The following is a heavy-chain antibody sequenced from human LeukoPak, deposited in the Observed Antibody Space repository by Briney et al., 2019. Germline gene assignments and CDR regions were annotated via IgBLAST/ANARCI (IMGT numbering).Heavy chain of an antibody. CDR2: ISGSGGNT. D-gene: IGHD6-6*01. Sequence: GGSLRLSCAASGFTFSSYAMNWVRQAPGKGLEWVSVISGSGGNTYYADSVKGQFTISRDNSKNTLYLQMNSLRVDDTAVYSCAKGSHGYSSSSADYWGQGTLVTVSS. CDR1: GFTFSSYA. V-gene: IGHV3-23*01. CDR3: AKGSHGYSSSSADY. J-gene: IGHJ4*02.